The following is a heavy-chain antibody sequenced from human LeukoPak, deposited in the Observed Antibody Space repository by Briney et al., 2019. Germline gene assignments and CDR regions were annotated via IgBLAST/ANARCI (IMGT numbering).Heavy chain of an antibody. D-gene: IGHD3-22*01. Sequence: GGSLRLSCAASGFTFSSYAMSWVRQAPGKGLEWVSAISGSGGSTYYADPVKGRFTISRDNSKNTLYLQMNSLRAEDTAVYYCAKDQLIDITMIVVVITDAFDIWGQGTMVTVSS. V-gene: IGHV3-23*01. CDR2: ISGSGGST. CDR3: AKDQLIDITMIVVVITDAFDI. J-gene: IGHJ3*02. CDR1: GFTFSSYA.